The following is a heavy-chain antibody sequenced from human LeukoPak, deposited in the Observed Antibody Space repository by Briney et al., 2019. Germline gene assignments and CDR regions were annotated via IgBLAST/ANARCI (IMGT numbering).Heavy chain of an antibody. CDR2: INGDGRTR. V-gene: IGHV3-74*01. CDR1: GFNFPTSW. D-gene: IGHD2/OR15-2a*01. J-gene: IGHJ4*02. Sequence: GGSLRLSCTTSGFNFPTSWMHWVRQAPGEGLVWVSRINGDGRTRNYADSVKGRFIISRDNAENTVYLQMNSLRAEDTAVYYCARNSDMNFDYWGQGTLVTVS. CDR3: ARNSDMNFDY.